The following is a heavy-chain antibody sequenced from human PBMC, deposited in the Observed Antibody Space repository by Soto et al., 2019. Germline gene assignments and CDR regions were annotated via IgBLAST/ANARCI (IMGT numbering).Heavy chain of an antibody. CDR2: ISGSGGTT. Sequence: PGGSLRLSCAASGFTFSNYAMSWVRQAPGKGLEWVSVISGSGGTTYYADSVKGRFTISRDNSKNTLYLQMNSLRAEDTAVYYCAKGGLNYFDNWGQGALVTVSS. D-gene: IGHD3-16*01. J-gene: IGHJ4*02. CDR3: AKGGLNYFDN. V-gene: IGHV3-23*01. CDR1: GFTFSNYA.